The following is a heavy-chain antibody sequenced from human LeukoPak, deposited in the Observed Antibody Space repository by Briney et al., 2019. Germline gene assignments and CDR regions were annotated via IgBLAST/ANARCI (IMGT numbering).Heavy chain of an antibody. V-gene: IGHV4-34*01. CDR1: GASFSASN. CDR2: INHSGTI. J-gene: IGHJ5*02. Sequence: SETLSLTCAVHGASFSASNWIWIRQPPGKGLEWIGEINHSGTITYKPSPKSRVNISVDTSKNQFSLKLSSVTAADTAVYYCARDRRFGNWARWFDPWGQGTLVTVSS. D-gene: IGHD3-10*01. CDR3: ARDRRFGNWARWFDP.